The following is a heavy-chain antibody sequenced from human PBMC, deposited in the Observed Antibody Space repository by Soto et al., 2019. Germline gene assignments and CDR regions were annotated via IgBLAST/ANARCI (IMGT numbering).Heavy chain of an antibody. J-gene: IGHJ1*01. CDR3: ARWGTTGGLDV. Sequence: QVQLVESGGGVVQPGTSLRVSCVGSGFTFRSYVIHWVRQAPGKGLEWVALTSYDGSDKYYGYSVRGRFTISRDNSRNPVDLQMDSLSLDDTALYYCARWGTTGGLDVWGQGTLVSVSS. CDR2: TSYDGSDK. CDR1: GFTFRSYV. D-gene: IGHD3-16*01. V-gene: IGHV3-30*19.